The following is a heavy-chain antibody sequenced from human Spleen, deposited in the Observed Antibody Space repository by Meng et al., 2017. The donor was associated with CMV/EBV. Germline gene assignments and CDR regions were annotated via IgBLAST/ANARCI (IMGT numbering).Heavy chain of an antibody. J-gene: IGHJ6*02. CDR1: GYTFTSYG. CDR2: ISAYNGNT. D-gene: IGHD2-2*01. Sequence: ASVKVSCKASGYTFTSYGISWVRQAPGQGLEWMGWISAYNGNTNYAQKLQGRVTMTTDTSTSTAYMELSSLRSDDTAVYYCARAVEPAAKVNYYAMDVWGQGTTVTVSS. V-gene: IGHV1-18*01. CDR3: ARAVEPAAKVNYYAMDV.